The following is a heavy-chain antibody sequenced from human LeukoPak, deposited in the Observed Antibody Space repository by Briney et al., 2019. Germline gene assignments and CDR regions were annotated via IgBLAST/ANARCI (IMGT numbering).Heavy chain of an antibody. J-gene: IGHJ4*02. V-gene: IGHV3-20*04. CDR1: GFTFDDYG. CDR3: ATHSYDFWTDYYAN. CDR2: INWNGGST. Sequence: GGSLRLSCAASGFTFDDYGMSWVRQAPGKGLERVSGINWNGGSTGYADSVKGRFTISRDNAKNSLYLQMNSLRAEDTALYYCATHSYDFWTDYYANWGQGTLVTVSS. D-gene: IGHD3-3*01.